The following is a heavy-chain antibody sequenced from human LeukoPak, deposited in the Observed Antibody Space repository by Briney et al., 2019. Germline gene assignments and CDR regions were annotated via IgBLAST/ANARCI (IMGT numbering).Heavy chain of an antibody. CDR3: ARVLGSRTSFYYYYGMDV. CDR2: IWYDGSNK. V-gene: IGHV3-33*01. CDR1: GFTFSSYG. D-gene: IGHD6-13*01. Sequence: GGSLRLSCAASGFTFSSYGMHWVRQVPGKGLEWVAVIWYDGSNKYYADSVKGRFTISRDNSKNTLYLQMNSLRAEDTAVYYCARVLGSRTSFYYYYGMDVWGQGTTVTVSS. J-gene: IGHJ6*02.